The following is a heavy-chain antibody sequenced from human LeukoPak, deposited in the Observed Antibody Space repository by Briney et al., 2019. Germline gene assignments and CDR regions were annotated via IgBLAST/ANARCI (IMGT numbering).Heavy chain of an antibody. Sequence: GRSLRLSCAASGFTFDDYAMHWVRQAPGKGLEWVSGISWNSGSIGYADSVKGRFTISRDNAKNPLYLQMNSLRAEDTALYYCAKASLSGYDSNIDYWGQGTLVTVSS. CDR1: GFTFDDYA. CDR3: AKASLSGYDSNIDY. D-gene: IGHD5-12*01. V-gene: IGHV3-9*01. J-gene: IGHJ4*02. CDR2: ISWNSGSI.